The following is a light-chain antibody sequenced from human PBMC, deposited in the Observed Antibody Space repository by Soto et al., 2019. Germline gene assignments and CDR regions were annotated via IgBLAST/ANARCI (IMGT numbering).Light chain of an antibody. Sequence: DFQVTHLPSTLPSFLPASVPLYCRAWQSIRGWLAWFQQKPGKAPKLLIYDASSLKSGVPSRFSGSGSGTEFTITISSLQSDDFATYYCQHYNSYPVAFGQGTRLEIK. J-gene: IGKJ5*01. CDR3: QHYNSYPVA. CDR1: QSIRGW. V-gene: IGKV1-5*01. CDR2: DAS.